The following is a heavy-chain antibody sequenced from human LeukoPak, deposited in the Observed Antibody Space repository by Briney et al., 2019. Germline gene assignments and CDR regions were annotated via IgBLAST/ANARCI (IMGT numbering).Heavy chain of an antibody. J-gene: IGHJ4*02. Sequence: GASLKISCKGSGYRFTSYWIGWVRQMPGKGLEWMGIIYPGDSDTRYSPSFQGQVTISADKSISTAYLQWSSLKASDTAMYYCARPRAYYYDSSLGLDYWGQGTLVTVSS. D-gene: IGHD3-22*01. CDR1: GYRFTSYW. V-gene: IGHV5-51*01. CDR3: ARPRAYYYDSSLGLDY. CDR2: IYPGDSDT.